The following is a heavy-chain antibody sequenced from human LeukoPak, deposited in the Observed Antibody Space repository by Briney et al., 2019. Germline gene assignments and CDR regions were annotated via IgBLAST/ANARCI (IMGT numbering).Heavy chain of an antibody. J-gene: IGHJ3*02. V-gene: IGHV4-39*07. CDR2: IYYSGST. CDR1: GGSISSSSYY. CDR3: ARTRPHGIVGALDDFDI. Sequence: SETLSLTCTVSGGSISSSSYYWGWIRQPPGKGLEWIGSIYYSGSTYYNPSLKSRVTISVDTSKNQFSLKLSSVTAADTAVYYCARTRPHGIVGALDDFDIWGQGTMGTVSS. D-gene: IGHD1-26*01.